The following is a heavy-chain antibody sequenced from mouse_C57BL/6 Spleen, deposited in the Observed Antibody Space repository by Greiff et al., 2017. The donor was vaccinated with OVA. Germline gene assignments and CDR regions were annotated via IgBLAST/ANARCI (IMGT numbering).Heavy chain of an antibody. V-gene: IGHV1-69*01. Sequence: VQLQQPGAELVMPGASVKLSCKASGYTFTSYWMHWVKPRPGQGLEWIGEIDPSASYTNYNQKFTGKSTLTVDKSSSTAYMQRSSLTSEDSAVYYGARSGAYYSTPPGCADWGQGTLVTVSA. J-gene: IGHJ3*01. D-gene: IGHD2-5*01. CDR1: GYTFTSYW. CDR3: ARSGAYYSTPPGCAD. CDR2: IDPSASYT.